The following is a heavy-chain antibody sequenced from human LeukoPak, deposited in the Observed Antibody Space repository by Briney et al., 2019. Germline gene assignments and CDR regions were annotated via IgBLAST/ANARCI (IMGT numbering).Heavy chain of an antibody. J-gene: IGHJ4*02. CDR1: GGSISSHY. D-gene: IGHD2-8*01. V-gene: IGHV4-4*09. CDR2: IYTSGST. Sequence: PSETLSLTCTVSGGSISSHYWSWIRQPPGKGLEWIGYIYTSGSTNYNPSLKSRVTISVDTSKNQFSLKLSSVTAADTAVYYCARLGHCTNGVCYNGYYFDCWGQGTLVTVSS. CDR3: ARLGHCTNGVCYNGYYFDC.